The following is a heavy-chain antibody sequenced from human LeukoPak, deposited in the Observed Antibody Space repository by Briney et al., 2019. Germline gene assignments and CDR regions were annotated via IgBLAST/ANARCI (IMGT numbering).Heavy chain of an antibody. CDR1: GGSFSGYY. Sequence: SETLSLTCAVYGGSFSGYYWSWIRQPPGKGLEWIGEINNSESTNYNPSLKSRVTISVATPKNQFSLKLSSMTAADTAVYYCARQYCSSTSCYFDYWGQGTLVTVSS. D-gene: IGHD2-2*01. J-gene: IGHJ4*02. CDR3: ARQYCSSTSCYFDY. CDR2: INNSEST. V-gene: IGHV4-34*01.